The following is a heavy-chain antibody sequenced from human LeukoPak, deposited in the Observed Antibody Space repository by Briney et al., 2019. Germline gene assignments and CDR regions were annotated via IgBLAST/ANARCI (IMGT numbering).Heavy chain of an antibody. V-gene: IGHV1-2*02. CDR2: INPNSGGT. J-gene: IGHJ4*02. CDR3: ARESSVYDHYYFDY. D-gene: IGHD5/OR15-5a*01. Sequence: ASVKVSCKASGYTFTSYDINWVRQAPGQGLEWMGWINPNSGGTNYAQKFQGRVTMTRDTSISTAYMELSRLRSDDSAVYYCARESSVYDHYYFDYWGQGTLVTVSS. CDR1: GYTFTSYD.